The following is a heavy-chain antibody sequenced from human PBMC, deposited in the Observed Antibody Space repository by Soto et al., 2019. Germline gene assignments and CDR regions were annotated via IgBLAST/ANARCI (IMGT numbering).Heavy chain of an antibody. CDR1: GFTFSSYS. CDR3: VRNLYCSGGSCPWGY. Sequence: EVQLVESGGGLVQPGGSLRLSCAASGFTFSSYSMNWVRQTPGKGLEWVSYISSGGVTIYYADSVKGRFTVSRDNAKDSLYLQMNSLRAEDTAVYYCVRNLYCSGGSCPWGYWGQGTLVTVSS. V-gene: IGHV3-48*01. CDR2: ISSGGVTI. D-gene: IGHD2-15*01. J-gene: IGHJ4*02.